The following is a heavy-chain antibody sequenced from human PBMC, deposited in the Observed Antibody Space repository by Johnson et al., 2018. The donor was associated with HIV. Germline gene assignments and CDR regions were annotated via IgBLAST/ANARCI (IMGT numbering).Heavy chain of an antibody. Sequence: QVQLVESGGGVVQPGRSLKVPCAASGFTFISYDTQWVRQAPGKGLEWVAVISNDGSKKCSADSVKGRFTISRDNSKNTLYLQMDSLRAEDTAMFYCARDREWELLFGAFAIWGQGTMVTVSS. V-gene: IGHV3-30*03. CDR3: ARDREWELLFGAFAI. CDR2: ISNDGSKK. CDR1: GFTFISYD. J-gene: IGHJ3*02. D-gene: IGHD1-26*01.